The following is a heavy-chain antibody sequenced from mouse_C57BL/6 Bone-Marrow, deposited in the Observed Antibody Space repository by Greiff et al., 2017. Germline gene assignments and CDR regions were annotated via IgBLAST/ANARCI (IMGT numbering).Heavy chain of an antibody. Sequence: QVQLQQPGAELVKPGASVKLSCKASGYTFTSYWMHWVKQRPGQGLEWIGMIHPNSGSTNYNEKFTGKATLTVDKSSSTASMPLSSLTSEASAVFYCARAGDTTVEAIDYWGQGTSVTVSS. CDR1: GYTFTSYW. CDR2: IHPNSGST. CDR3: ARAGDTTVEAIDY. D-gene: IGHD1-1*01. J-gene: IGHJ4*01. V-gene: IGHV1-64*01.